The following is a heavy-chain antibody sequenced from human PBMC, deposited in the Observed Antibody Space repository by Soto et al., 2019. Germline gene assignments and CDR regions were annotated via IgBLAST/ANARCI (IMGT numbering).Heavy chain of an antibody. J-gene: IGHJ4*02. Sequence: GGSLRLSCSTSGFTFSTYAMNWVRQAPGKGLEWVSALSGSGGTTYYADSVRGRFTISRDNSKNTLFLQMSSLRAEDTALYYCAKQRAGYGSGSDTFYFDFWGQGALVTVSS. CDR1: GFTFSTYA. CDR3: AKQRAGYGSGSDTFYFDF. CDR2: LSGSGGTT. V-gene: IGHV3-23*01. D-gene: IGHD3-10*01.